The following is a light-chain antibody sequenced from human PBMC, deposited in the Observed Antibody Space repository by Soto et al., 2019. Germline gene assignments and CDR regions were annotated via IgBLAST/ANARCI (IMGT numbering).Light chain of an antibody. CDR2: SAS. CDR1: QRINIY. V-gene: IGKV1-39*01. J-gene: IGKJ5*01. Sequence: DSQMIQSPSSLSTSIGDRFTITCRASQRINIYLNWYRQKPGKAPELLIYSASNLQSGVPSRFSGSGSGTDFTLTISGLQSEDFATYYCQQSFSTPTFGQGTRLEIK. CDR3: QQSFSTPT.